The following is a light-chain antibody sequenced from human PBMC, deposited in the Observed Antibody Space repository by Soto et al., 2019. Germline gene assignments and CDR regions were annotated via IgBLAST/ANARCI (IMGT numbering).Light chain of an antibody. V-gene: IGKV3-20*01. Sequence: IVLTQSPGTLSLSPGERATLSCRASQSVSSSYLAWYQQKPGQAPRLLIYGATKRATGIPDRFSGSGSGTDFTLTISSLQPEDFATYFCQQSYSTPPWTFGQGTKVDIK. CDR3: QQSYSTPPWT. CDR1: QSVSSSY. J-gene: IGKJ1*01. CDR2: GAT.